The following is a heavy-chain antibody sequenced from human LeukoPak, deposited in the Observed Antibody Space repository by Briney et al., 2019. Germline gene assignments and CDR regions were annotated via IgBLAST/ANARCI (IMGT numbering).Heavy chain of an antibody. D-gene: IGHD6-13*01. J-gene: IGHJ5*02. Sequence: GGSLRLSCAASGFTFSDYYMSWIRQAPGKGLEWVSAISGSGGSTYYADSVKGRFTISRDNSKNTLYLQMNSLRAEDTAVYYCALGETAAGTPTWFDPWGQGTLVTVSS. CDR2: ISGSGGST. CDR1: GFTFSDYY. V-gene: IGHV3-23*01. CDR3: ALGETAAGTPTWFDP.